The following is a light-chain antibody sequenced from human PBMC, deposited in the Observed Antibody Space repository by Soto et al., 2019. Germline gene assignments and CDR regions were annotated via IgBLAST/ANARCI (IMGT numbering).Light chain of an antibody. Sequence: QSVLTQPPSASGSPGQSVTISCTGTSSDVGGYNYVSWYQQYPGKAPKLMIYEVSKGPSGVPDRFSGSKSGNTASLTVSGLQAEDEADYYCSSYAGSNTFIFGGGTKLTV. J-gene: IGLJ2*01. CDR3: SSYAGSNTFI. CDR2: EVS. V-gene: IGLV2-8*01. CDR1: SSDVGGYNY.